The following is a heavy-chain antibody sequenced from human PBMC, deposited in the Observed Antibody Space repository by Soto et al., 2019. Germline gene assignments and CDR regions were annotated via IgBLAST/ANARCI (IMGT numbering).Heavy chain of an antibody. Sequence: GGSLRLSCAASGFTFSSYGMHWVRQAPGKGLEWVAVISYDGSNKYYADSVKGRFTISRDNSKNTLYLQMNSLRAEDTAVYYCAKDLSIIVVVDAMYGMDVWGQGTTVTVSS. J-gene: IGHJ6*02. V-gene: IGHV3-30*18. D-gene: IGHD3-22*01. CDR3: AKDLSIIVVVDAMYGMDV. CDR1: GFTFSSYG. CDR2: ISYDGSNK.